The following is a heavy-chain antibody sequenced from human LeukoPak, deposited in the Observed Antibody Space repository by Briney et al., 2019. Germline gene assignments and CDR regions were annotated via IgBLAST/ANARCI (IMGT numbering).Heavy chain of an antibody. CDR2: INGDGSST. CDR3: ARDPYSGYDRSLDV. D-gene: IGHD5-12*01. Sequence: GGSLRLSCAASGFTFSSYWIHWVRQAPGKGLVWVSRINGDGSSTNYADSVRGRFTISRDNAKNTLYLQMNSLRAEDTAVFYCARDPYSGYDRSLDVWGQGTTVTVSS. V-gene: IGHV3-74*01. J-gene: IGHJ6*02. CDR1: GFTFSSYW.